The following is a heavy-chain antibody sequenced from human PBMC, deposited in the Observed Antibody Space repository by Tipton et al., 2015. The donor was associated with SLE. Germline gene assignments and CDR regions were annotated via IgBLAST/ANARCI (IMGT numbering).Heavy chain of an antibody. CDR3: ARESRYSLRSSDGFDI. CDR1: GGSISTNSYY. J-gene: IGHJ3*02. CDR2: IHHSGNT. D-gene: IGHD5-12*01. Sequence: TLSLTCSVSGGSISTNSYYWGWIRQPPGKGLGWIGSIHHSGNTYHNPSLKSRVTISVDTSKNQFSLKLRSVTAADTAFYYCARESRYSLRSSDGFDIWGHGTMVTVSS. V-gene: IGHV4-39*02.